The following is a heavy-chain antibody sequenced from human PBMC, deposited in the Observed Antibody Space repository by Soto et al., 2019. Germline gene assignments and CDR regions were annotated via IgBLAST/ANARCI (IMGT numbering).Heavy chain of an antibody. J-gene: IGHJ5*02. CDR1: GFTFGDYA. CDR3: TRAGIFGVVMRFHWFDP. CDR2: IRSKAYGGTT. D-gene: IGHD3-3*01. Sequence: PGGSLRLSCTASGFTFGDYAMSWFRQAPGKGLEWVGFIRSKAYGGTTEYAASVKGRFTISRDDSKSIAYLQMNSLKTEDTAVYYCTRAGIFGVVMRFHWFDPWGQGTLVTVSS. V-gene: IGHV3-49*03.